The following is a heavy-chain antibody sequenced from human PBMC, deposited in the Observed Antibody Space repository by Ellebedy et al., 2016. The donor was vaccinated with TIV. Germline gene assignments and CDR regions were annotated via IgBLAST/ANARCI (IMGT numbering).Heavy chain of an antibody. CDR2: ISAYNGNT. CDR3: ASEGVAGMFYFDF. CDR1: HYTFSNYG. Sequence: AASVKVSCKTFHYTFSNYGVSWVRQAPGQGLEWMGWISAYNGNTTYAQKFQGRVTMTTDTSTTTVYMDLRSLRSDDTAVYYCASEGVAGMFYFDFWGQGTLVTVSS. J-gene: IGHJ4*02. D-gene: IGHD6-19*01. V-gene: IGHV1-18*01.